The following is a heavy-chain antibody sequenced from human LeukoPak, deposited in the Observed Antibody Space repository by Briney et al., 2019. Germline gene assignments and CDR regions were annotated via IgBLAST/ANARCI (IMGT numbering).Heavy chain of an antibody. J-gene: IGHJ3*02. CDR2: INPSGGST. V-gene: IGHV1-46*01. CDR1: GYTFTSYY. D-gene: IGHD1-20*01. Sequence: WASVKVSCKAFGYTFTSYYMHWVRQAPGQGLEWMGIINPSGGSTSYAQKFQGRVTMTRDTSTSTVYMELSSLRSEDTAVYYCARVNWKNAFDIWGQGTMVTVSS. CDR3: ARVNWKNAFDI.